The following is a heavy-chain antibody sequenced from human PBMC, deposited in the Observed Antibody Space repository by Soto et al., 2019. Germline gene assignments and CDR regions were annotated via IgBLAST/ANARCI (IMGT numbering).Heavy chain of an antibody. V-gene: IGHV3-30*04. CDR2: ISYDGSNK. J-gene: IGHJ6*02. CDR1: GFTFSSYA. D-gene: IGHD2-2*01. Sequence: GGSLRLSCAASGFTFSSYAMHWVRQAPGKGLEWVAVISYDGSNKYYADSVKGRFTISRDNSKNTLYLQMNSLRAEDTAVYYCARARPVVPAAYYYYYGMDVWGQGTTVTVSS. CDR3: ARARPVVPAAYYYYYGMDV.